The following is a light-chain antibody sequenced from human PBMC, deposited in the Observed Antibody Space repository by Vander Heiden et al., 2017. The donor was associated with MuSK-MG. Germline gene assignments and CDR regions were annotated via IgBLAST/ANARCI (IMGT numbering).Light chain of an antibody. V-gene: IGLV3-21*02. CDR3: QTWDSGSDHVL. Sequence: SYVLTQAPSVSAAPGQTARITCGGNKIGAKAVHWYQQRPGQAPVLVVYNDIDRPSGIPERFSGSNSGNTAALTISGVEAGDEADYYCQTWDSGSDHVLFGGGTKLTVL. CDR1: KIGAKA. CDR2: NDI. J-gene: IGLJ2*01.